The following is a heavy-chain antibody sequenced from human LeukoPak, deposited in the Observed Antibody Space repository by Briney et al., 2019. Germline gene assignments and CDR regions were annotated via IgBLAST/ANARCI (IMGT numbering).Heavy chain of an antibody. D-gene: IGHD3-9*01. CDR2: IYYSGST. V-gene: IGHV4-39*01. Sequence: SETLSLTCTVSGDSISSSSYYWGWIRQSPGKGLEWIGSIYYSGSTYYNPSLKSRVTISVDTSKNQFSLRLSSVTAADTAVYYCARFAPLRYFTDDWGQGTLVTVSS. CDR1: GDSISSSSYY. CDR3: ARFAPLRYFTDD. J-gene: IGHJ4*02.